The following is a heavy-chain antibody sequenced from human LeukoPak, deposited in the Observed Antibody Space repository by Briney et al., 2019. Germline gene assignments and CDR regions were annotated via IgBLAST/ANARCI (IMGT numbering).Heavy chain of an antibody. CDR1: GYTFTSYD. CDR2: INPNSGGT. CDR3: ASLDKGNDVVFDY. J-gene: IGHJ4*02. V-gene: IGHV1-2*02. Sequence: ASVKVSCKASGYTFTSYDINWLRQATGQGLEWMGWINPNSGGTNYAQKFQGRVTMTRDTSISTAYMELSRLRSDDPAVYYCASLDKGNDVVFDYWGQGTLVTVSS. D-gene: IGHD1-1*01.